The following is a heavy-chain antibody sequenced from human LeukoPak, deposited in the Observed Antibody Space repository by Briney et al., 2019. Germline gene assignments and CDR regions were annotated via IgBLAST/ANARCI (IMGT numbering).Heavy chain of an antibody. CDR2: IYYSGST. CDR1: GGSISSGGYY. V-gene: IGHV4-31*03. D-gene: IGHD4-17*01. Sequence: TSETLSHTCTVSGGSISSGGYYWSWIRQHPGKGLEWIGYIYYSGSTYYNPSLKSRVTISVDTSKNQFSLKLSSVTAADTAVYYCARVYGDYADAFDIWGQGTMVTVSS. CDR3: ARVYGDYADAFDI. J-gene: IGHJ3*02.